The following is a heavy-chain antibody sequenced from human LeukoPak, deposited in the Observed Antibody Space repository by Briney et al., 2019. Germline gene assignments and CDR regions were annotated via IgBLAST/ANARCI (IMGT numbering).Heavy chain of an antibody. V-gene: IGHV1-18*01. CDR1: GYTFTSYG. CDR2: ISAYNGNT. CDR3: ARRRGYCSSTSCNEVAFDI. Sequence: ASVKVSCKASGYTFTSYGISWVRQAPGQGLEWMGWISAYNGNTNYAQKLQGRVTMTTDTSTSTAYMELSSLRSEDTAVYYCARRRGYCSSTSCNEVAFDIWGQGTMVTVSS. J-gene: IGHJ3*02. D-gene: IGHD2-2*01.